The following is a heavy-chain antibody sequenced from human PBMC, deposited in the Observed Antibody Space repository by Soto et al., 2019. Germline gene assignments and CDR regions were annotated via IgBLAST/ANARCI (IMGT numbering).Heavy chain of an antibody. CDR3: AKDRIAVAGSNFDY. V-gene: IGHV3-23*01. CDR1: GFTFSSYA. Sequence: PGGSLRLSCAASGFTFSSYAISWVRQAPGKGPEWVSSISASGGSTYYADSVKGRFTISRDNSKNTLYVQMNSLRAEDTAVYYCAKDRIAVAGSNFDYWGQGTLVTVSS. J-gene: IGHJ4*02. CDR2: ISASGGST. D-gene: IGHD6-19*01.